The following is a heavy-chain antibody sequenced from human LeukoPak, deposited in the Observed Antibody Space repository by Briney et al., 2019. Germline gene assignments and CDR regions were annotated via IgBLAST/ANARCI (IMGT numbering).Heavy chain of an antibody. J-gene: IGHJ3*02. Sequence: GGSLRLSCAASGFTFRNYGMSWVRQVPGKGLEWVSVISGSGGRTDYADSAKGRFTISRDNSKNTLYLQMNSLRAEDTALYYCARERYYYDSSGHDAFDIWGQGTMVTVSS. CDR3: ARERYYYDSSGHDAFDI. D-gene: IGHD3-22*01. V-gene: IGHV3-23*01. CDR1: GFTFRNYG. CDR2: ISGSGGRT.